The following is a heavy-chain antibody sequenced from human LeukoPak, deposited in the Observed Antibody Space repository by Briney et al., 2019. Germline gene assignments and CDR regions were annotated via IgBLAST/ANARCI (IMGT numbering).Heavy chain of an antibody. CDR3: ARGRKAGAFDI. V-gene: IGHV4-34*01. CDR1: GGSFSGYY. Sequence: PSEPLSLTCAVYGGSFSGYYWSWIRQPPGKGLEWIGEINHSGSTNYNPSLKSRVPISVDTSKNQFSLKLSSVTAAGTAVYYCARGRKAGAFDIWGQGTMVTVSS. D-gene: IGHD1-14*01. J-gene: IGHJ3*02. CDR2: INHSGST.